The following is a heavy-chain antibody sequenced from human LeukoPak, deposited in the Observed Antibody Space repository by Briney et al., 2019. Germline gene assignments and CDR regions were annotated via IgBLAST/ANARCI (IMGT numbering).Heavy chain of an antibody. D-gene: IGHD1-26*01. V-gene: IGHV4-34*01. CDR2: INHSGST. J-gene: IGHJ4*02. CDR1: GGSFSGYY. Sequence: SGTLSLTCAVYGGSFSGYYWSWIRQPPGKGLEWIGEINHSGSTNYNPSLKSRVTISVDTSKNQFSLKLSSVTAADTAVYYCAREPYSGSYKGVDYWGQGTLVTVSS. CDR3: AREPYSGSYKGVDY.